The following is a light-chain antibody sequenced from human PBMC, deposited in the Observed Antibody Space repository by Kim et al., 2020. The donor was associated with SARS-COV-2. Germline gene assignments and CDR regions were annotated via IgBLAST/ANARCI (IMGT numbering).Light chain of an antibody. CDR1: SSNIGSNT. Sequence: QSVLTQPPSASGTPGQRVTISCSGSSSNIGSNTVNWYRQLPGTAPKLLIYSNNQRPSGVPDRFSGSKSGTSASLAISGLQSEDEADYYCAAWDDSPNSGVVFGGGTKLTVL. CDR3: AAWDDSPNSGVV. V-gene: IGLV1-44*01. CDR2: SNN. J-gene: IGLJ2*01.